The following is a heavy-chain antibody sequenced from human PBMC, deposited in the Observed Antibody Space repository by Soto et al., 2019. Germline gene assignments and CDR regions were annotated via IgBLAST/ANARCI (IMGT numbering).Heavy chain of an antibody. CDR2: IIPISGTA. V-gene: IGHV1-69*06. D-gene: IGHD3-10*01. J-gene: IGHJ6*02. Sequence: GASVKHFCKASGGSFTTYSISWVRQSPGQGLEWMGGIIPISGTAKYAQKFQGRVTITADKYTTTAYMDLSSLRFEHTAVYYCARGVGRTVRGVNFYYYYAMDVWGQGTPVTVSS. CDR3: ARGVGRTVRGVNFYYYYAMDV. CDR1: GGSFTTYS.